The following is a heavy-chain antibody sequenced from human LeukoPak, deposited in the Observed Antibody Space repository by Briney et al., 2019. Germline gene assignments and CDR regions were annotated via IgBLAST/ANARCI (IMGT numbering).Heavy chain of an antibody. Sequence: GRSLRLSCSASGFTFSDYAMHWVRQAPGKGLEWVAVISSDGTNKYYAESVRGRFTISTDNSANTLYLYMNSRTAADTSVYYCTLTTLAVVYYFYDWGQGTLVTVSS. CDR1: GFTFSDYA. D-gene: IGHD1/OR15-1a*01. J-gene: IGHJ4*02. V-gene: IGHV3-30*04. CDR3: TLTTLAVVYYFYD. CDR2: ISSDGTNK.